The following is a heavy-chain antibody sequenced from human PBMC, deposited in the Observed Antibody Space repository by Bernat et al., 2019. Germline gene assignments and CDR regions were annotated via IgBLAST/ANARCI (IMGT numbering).Heavy chain of an antibody. CDR3: ARHSGSGSYLSGMDV. Sequence: QLQLQESGPGLVKPSETLSLTCTVSGGSISSSSYYWGWIRQPPGKGLEWIGSIYYSGSTYYNPSLKSRVTISVDTSKNQFSLKLSSVTAADTAVYYCARHSGSGSYLSGMDVWGPGTTVTVSS. V-gene: IGHV4-39*01. D-gene: IGHD3-10*01. CDR1: GGSISSSSYY. CDR2: IYYSGST. J-gene: IGHJ6*02.